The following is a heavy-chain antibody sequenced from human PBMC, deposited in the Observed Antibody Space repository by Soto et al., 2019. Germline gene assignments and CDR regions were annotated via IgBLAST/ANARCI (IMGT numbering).Heavy chain of an antibody. D-gene: IGHD3-9*01. J-gene: IGHJ4*02. CDR2: IYYSGST. CDR3: AREGYDILTDYSHYFYY. V-gene: IGHV4-59*01. Sequence: PSETLSLTCTVPGGSINSYYWSWSRQPPGKGLEWIGYIYYSGSTNYNPSLKSRVTISVDTSKNQFSLKLSSVTAADTAVYYCAREGYDILTDYSHYFYYWGQGTLVTVSS. CDR1: GGSINSYY.